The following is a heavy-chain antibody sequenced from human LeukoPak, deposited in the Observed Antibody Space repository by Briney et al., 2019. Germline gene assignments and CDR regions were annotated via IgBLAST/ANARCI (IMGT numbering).Heavy chain of an antibody. V-gene: IGHV1-18*01. CDR3: ARAGGGENPLPMDYYYYYMDV. Sequence: GASVKVSCKASGYTFTSYGISWVRQAPGQGLEWMGWISAYNGNTNYAQKLQGRVTMTTDTSTSTAYMELRSLRSDDTAVYYCARAGGGENPLPMDYYYYYMDVWGKGTTVTVSS. CDR1: GYTFTSYG. J-gene: IGHJ6*03. D-gene: IGHD3-16*01. CDR2: ISAYNGNT.